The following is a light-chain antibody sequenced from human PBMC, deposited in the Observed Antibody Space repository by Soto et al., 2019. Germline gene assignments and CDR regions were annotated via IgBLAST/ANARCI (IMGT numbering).Light chain of an antibody. CDR1: HSVSSS. Sequence: EIVMTQSPATLSVSPGERATLFCRASHSVSSSLAWYQQKPGQAPRLLIHRASTRASGIPARFSGSGSGTEFTLNISSLQSEDFAVYYCKQYSDWRPQFGQGTKVEIK. J-gene: IGKJ1*01. CDR3: KQYSDWRPQ. CDR2: RAS. V-gene: IGKV3-15*01.